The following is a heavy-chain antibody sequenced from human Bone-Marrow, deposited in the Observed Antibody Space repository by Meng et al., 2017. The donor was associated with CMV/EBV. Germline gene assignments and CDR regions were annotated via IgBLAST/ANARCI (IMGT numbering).Heavy chain of an antibody. Sequence: ASEKVSCKASGFTFTTCLMHWVRQAPGQGLEWMGMINPSGGSTAYAQKFQGRVTMTRDTSTSTVYMELSSLRSEDTAVYYCARAGYYDFWSGYYTVFDYWGQGTLVTVSS. CDR2: INPSGGST. D-gene: IGHD3-3*01. CDR1: GFTFTTCL. CDR3: ARAGYYDFWSGYYTVFDY. J-gene: IGHJ4*02. V-gene: IGHV1-46*01.